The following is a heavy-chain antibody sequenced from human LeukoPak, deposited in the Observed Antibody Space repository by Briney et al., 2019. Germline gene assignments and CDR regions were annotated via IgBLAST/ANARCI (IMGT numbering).Heavy chain of an antibody. CDR3: AKSGIRDYRGYYLDH. V-gene: IGHV3-9*03. CDR1: GFTFDDYA. D-gene: IGHD1-26*01. CDR2: ISWRSDAL. Sequence: PGRSLRLSCAASGFTFDDYAMHWVRQRPGKGQEWVADISWRSDALGYADSVKGRFNISRDNAKDSLYLQINSLRTEDMALYYCAKSGIRDYRGYYLDHWGQGTLVTVSS. J-gene: IGHJ4*02.